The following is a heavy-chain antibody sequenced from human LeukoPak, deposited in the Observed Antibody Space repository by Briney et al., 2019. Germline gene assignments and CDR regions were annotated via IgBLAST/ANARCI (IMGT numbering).Heavy chain of an antibody. Sequence: SVKVSCKASGGTFTSYAITWVRQAPGQGLEWMGKIIPISGTTNYAQKFQGRVTFTADESTSTAYMELSSLRSEDTALYYCARKLRLGGNWFDPWGQGTLVTVSS. V-gene: IGHV1-69*13. CDR1: GGTFTSYA. CDR2: IIPISGTT. CDR3: ARKLRLGGNWFDP. J-gene: IGHJ5*02. D-gene: IGHD1-26*01.